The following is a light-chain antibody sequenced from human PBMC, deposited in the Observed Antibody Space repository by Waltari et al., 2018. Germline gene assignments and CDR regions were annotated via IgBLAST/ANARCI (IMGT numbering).Light chain of an antibody. CDR2: EVS. CDR3: SSYTTTSTVL. CDR1: SSDVGDDKY. Sequence: QSTLTQPASVSGSPGQSIIISCTGTSSDVGDDKYVSWYQQHPGKAPTLMIYEVSNRPSGVSDRFSGSKSGNTASLTISGLQADDEAAYYCSSYTTTSTVLFGGVTELTVL. V-gene: IGLV2-14*03. J-gene: IGLJ2*01.